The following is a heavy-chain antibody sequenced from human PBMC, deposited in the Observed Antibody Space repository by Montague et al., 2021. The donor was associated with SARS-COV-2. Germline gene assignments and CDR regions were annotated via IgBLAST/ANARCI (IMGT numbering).Heavy chain of an antibody. D-gene: IGHD3-10*01. J-gene: IGHJ5*02. CDR1: GGSISSYY. CDR2: IYYSGST. V-gene: IGHV4-59*01. Sequence: SETLSLTCTVYGGSISSYYWSWIRQPPGKGLEWIGYIYYSGSTNYNPSLKSRVTISVDTSKNQFSLKLSSVTAADTAVYYCARVRSSFWFAERVYWFDPWGQGTLVTVSS. CDR3: ARVRSSFWFAERVYWFDP.